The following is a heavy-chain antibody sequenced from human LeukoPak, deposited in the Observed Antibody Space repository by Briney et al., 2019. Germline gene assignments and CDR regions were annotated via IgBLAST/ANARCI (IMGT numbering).Heavy chain of an antibody. CDR1: GFTFSSYA. V-gene: IGHV3-23*01. D-gene: IGHD1-14*01. CDR3: AKVTGRDYYYYGMDV. J-gene: IGHJ6*02. Sequence: GGSLRLSCAASGFTFSSYAMSWVRQAPGKGLEWVSAISGSGGSTYYADSVKGRSTISRDNSKNTLYLQMNSLRAEDTAVYYCAKVTGRDYYYYGMDVWGQGTTVTVSS. CDR2: ISGSGGST.